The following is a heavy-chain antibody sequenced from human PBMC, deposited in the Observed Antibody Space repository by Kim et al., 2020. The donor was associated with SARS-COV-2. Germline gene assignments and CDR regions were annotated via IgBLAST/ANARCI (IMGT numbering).Heavy chain of an antibody. CDR1: GFTFDDYA. CDR2: ISWNSGSI. CDR3: AKDYEYSSSSPYFDY. D-gene: IGHD6-6*01. V-gene: IGHV3-9*01. J-gene: IGHJ4*02. Sequence: GGSLRLSCAASGFTFDDYAMHWVRQAPGKGLEWVSGISWNSGSIGYADSVKGRFTISRDNAKNSLYLQMNSLRAEDTALYYCAKDYEYSSSSPYFDYWGQGTLVTVSS.